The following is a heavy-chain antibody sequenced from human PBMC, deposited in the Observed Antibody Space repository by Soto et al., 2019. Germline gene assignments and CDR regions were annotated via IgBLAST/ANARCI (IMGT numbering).Heavy chain of an antibody. CDR2: INHSGST. CDR1: GGSFSGYY. D-gene: IGHD3-10*01. Sequence: SETLSLTCAVYGGSFSGYYWSWIRQPPGKGLEWIGEINHSGSTNYNPSLKSRVTISVDTSKNQFSLKLSSVTAADTAVYYCGRGGLWFGELWAGMDVWGQGTTVT. CDR3: GRGGLWFGELWAGMDV. J-gene: IGHJ6*02. V-gene: IGHV4-34*01.